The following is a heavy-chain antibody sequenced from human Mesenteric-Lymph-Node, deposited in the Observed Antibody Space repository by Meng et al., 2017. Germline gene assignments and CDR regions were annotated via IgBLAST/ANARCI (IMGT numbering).Heavy chain of an antibody. D-gene: IGHD7-27*01. CDR3: ARDRAWGRTDY. CDR1: GFTFSSYA. Sequence: GESLKISCAASGFTFSSYAMSWVRQAPGKGLEWVSYISSSGGSTYYADSVKGRFTISRDNARNSLYLQMTSLRAEDTAVYYCARDRAWGRTDYWGQGTLVTVSS. CDR2: ISSSGGST. J-gene: IGHJ4*02. V-gene: IGHV3-23*01.